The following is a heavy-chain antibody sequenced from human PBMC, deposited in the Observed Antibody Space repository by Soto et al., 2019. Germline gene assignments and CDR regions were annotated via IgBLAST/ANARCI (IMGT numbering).Heavy chain of an antibody. D-gene: IGHD2-2*01. CDR2: INPSGGST. V-gene: IGHV1-46*01. J-gene: IGHJ6*02. CDR1: GYTFTTYY. CDR3: AREAVAADYYGMDV. Sequence: QVQLVQSGAEVKKPGASVKVSRKAFGYTFTTYYIHWMRQAPGQGLEWMGIINPSGGSTTYAQKFQGRVTMTRDTSTSTVYMGLSSLRSDDTAVYYCAREAVAADYYGMDVWGQGTTVTVSS.